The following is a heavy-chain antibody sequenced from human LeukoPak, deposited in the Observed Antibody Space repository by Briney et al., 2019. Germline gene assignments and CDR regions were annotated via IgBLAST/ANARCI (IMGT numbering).Heavy chain of an antibody. CDR2: IYHSGST. CDR1: GGSFSGYY. Sequence: SETLSLTCAVYGGSFSGYYWSWIRQPPGKGLEWIGEIYHSGSTNYNPSLKSRVTISVDKSKNQFSLKLSSVTAADTAVYYCARYYYDSSGYYWGQGTLVTVSS. D-gene: IGHD3-22*01. J-gene: IGHJ4*02. V-gene: IGHV4-34*01. CDR3: ARYYYDSSGYY.